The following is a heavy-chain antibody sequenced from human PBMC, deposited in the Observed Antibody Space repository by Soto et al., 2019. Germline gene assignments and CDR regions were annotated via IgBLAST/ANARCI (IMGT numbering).Heavy chain of an antibody. CDR2: IYAGNGNT. Sequence: QVQLVQSGAEVKKPGASVKVSCKASGYTFTSYAMHWVRQAPGQRLEWMGWIYAGNGNTKYSQKFQGRVTITRDTSASTAYMELSSLRSEDTAVYYCAREMGRYCSSTSCYQSDYWGQGTLVTVSS. CDR3: AREMGRYCSSTSCYQSDY. CDR1: GYTFTSYA. J-gene: IGHJ4*02. D-gene: IGHD2-2*01. V-gene: IGHV1-3*01.